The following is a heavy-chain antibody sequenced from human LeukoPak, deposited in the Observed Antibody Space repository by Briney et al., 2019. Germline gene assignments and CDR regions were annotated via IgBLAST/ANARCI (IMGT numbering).Heavy chain of an antibody. V-gene: IGHV3-74*01. CDR3: ARGRSGSDSDY. D-gene: IGHD2-21*01. CDR2: INSDGRST. J-gene: IGHJ4*02. Sequence: GGCLRLSCAASGFTFSSYWMHWVRQAPGKGLVWVSRINSDGRSTSYADSVKGRLTISRDNAKNTLYLQMNSLRAEDTAVYYCARGRSGSDSDYWGPGTLVTVSS. CDR1: GFTFSSYW.